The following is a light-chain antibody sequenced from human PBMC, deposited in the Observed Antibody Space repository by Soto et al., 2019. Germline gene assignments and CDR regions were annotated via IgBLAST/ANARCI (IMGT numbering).Light chain of an antibody. V-gene: IGLV2-23*01. CDR3: CSYAGGRTYV. J-gene: IGLJ1*01. CDR2: EGS. CDR1: SSDVGSYDL. Sequence: QTVLTQPASVSGSPGQSITFSCTGTSSDVGSYDLVSWYQQHPGKAPKLMIYEGSKRPSGVSNRVSGSKSGNTASLTISGLQAEDEADYYCCSYAGGRTYVFGTGTKLTVL.